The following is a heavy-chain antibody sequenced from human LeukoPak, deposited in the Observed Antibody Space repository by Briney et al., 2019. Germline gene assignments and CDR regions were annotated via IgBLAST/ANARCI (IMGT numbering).Heavy chain of an antibody. Sequence: GGSLRLSCAASGFTFSSHGMSWVRQAPGKGLEWVSTISGSGDNTYYADSVKGRFTVSRDNSKNTLYLQMNSLRAEDTAVYYCARVTYGSGTYGAFDYWGQGTLVTVSS. J-gene: IGHJ4*02. CDR3: ARVTYGSGTYGAFDY. CDR1: GFTFSSHG. D-gene: IGHD3-10*01. V-gene: IGHV3-23*01. CDR2: ISGSGDNT.